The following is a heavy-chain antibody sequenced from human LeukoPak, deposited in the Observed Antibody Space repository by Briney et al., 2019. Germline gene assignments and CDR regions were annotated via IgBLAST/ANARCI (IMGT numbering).Heavy chain of an antibody. Sequence: GGSLRLSCAASGFTFSSYAMSWVRQAPGKGLEWVSAISGSGGSTYYADSVKGRFTISRDNSKNTLYLQMNSLRAEDTAVYYCAKASLGVWGSYRSSNSIDCWGQGTLVTVSS. J-gene: IGHJ4*02. D-gene: IGHD3-16*02. CDR1: GFTFSSYA. CDR3: AKASLGVWGSYRSSNSIDC. CDR2: ISGSGGST. V-gene: IGHV3-23*01.